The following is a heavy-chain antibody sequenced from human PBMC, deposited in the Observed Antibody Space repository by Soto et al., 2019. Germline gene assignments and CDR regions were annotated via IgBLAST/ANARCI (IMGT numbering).Heavy chain of an antibody. V-gene: IGHV1-69*08. CDR2: IIPILGET. CDR1: GTIFSSYT. D-gene: IGHD1-26*01. Sequence: QVQLVQSGAEVKKPGSSVRVSCKASGTIFSSYTISWVRQAPGQGLEWMGRIIPILGETNSAQKFQGRVTLTGDKPTNTAYMKLNSLSWEDTAVYYCARGLGGRREDWGKGTTVTVPS. J-gene: IGHJ6*04. CDR3: ARGLGGRRED.